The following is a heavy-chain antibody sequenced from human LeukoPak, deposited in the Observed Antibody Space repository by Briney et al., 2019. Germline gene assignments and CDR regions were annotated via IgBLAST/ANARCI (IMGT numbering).Heavy chain of an antibody. J-gene: IGHJ4*02. V-gene: IGHV3-23*01. CDR2: ISSSGGNT. CDR1: GFMFSDYA. Sequence: GGSLRLSCVASGFMFSDYAMRWVRQAGGKGLEWVSSISSSGGNTLYADSVEGRFTISRDRCNKSVHLEMKAMRAEDTAVYYCAKDPRPYYDVPVGYWGQGTLVTVSP. D-gene: IGHD3-3*01. CDR3: AKDPRPYYDVPVGY.